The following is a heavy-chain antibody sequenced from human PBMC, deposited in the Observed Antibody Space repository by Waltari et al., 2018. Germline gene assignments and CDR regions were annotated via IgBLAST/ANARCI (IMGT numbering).Heavy chain of an antibody. Sequence: QVQLQESGPGLVKPSETLSLTCTVPGGSISSYYWSWIRQPPGKGLEWIGYIYYSGSTNYNPSLKSRVTISVDTSKNQFSLKLSSVTAADTAVYYCARGGYSSGWPANWYFDLWGRGTLVTVSS. CDR1: GGSISSYY. CDR2: IYYSGST. J-gene: IGHJ2*01. V-gene: IGHV4-59*01. CDR3: ARGGYSSGWPANWYFDL. D-gene: IGHD6-19*01.